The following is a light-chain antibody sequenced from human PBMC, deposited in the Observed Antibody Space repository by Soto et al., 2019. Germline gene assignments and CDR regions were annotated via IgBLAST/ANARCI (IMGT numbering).Light chain of an antibody. CDR3: TSYTSSSTLDV. CDR2: EVS. J-gene: IGLJ1*01. Sequence: QSVLTQPASVSGSPGQSITISFTGTSSDVGGYNYVSWYQQHPGKAPKLIIYEVSNRPTGVSNRLSGSKSGHTASLTISGLQSEDEADYFCTSYTSSSTLDVFGTGTRSPS. CDR1: SSDVGGYNY. V-gene: IGLV2-14*01.